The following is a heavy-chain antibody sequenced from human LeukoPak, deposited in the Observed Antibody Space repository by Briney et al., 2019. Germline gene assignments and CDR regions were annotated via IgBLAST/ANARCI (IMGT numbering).Heavy chain of an antibody. V-gene: IGHV5-51*01. J-gene: IGHJ4*02. CDR3: ARLGYYDSSGYPAY. CDR2: IYPGDSDT. D-gene: IGHD3-22*01. Sequence: GESLKISCKGSGYRFTSYWIGWVRRLPGKGLEWMGIIYPGDSDTRYSPSFQGEVTISADKSITTAYLQWSSLKASDTAMYYCARLGYYDSSGYPAYWGQGTLVTVSS. CDR1: GYRFTSYW.